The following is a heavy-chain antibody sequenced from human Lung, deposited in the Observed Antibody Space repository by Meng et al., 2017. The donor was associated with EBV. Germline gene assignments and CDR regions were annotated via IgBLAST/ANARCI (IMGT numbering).Heavy chain of an antibody. Sequence: QVRLQGSGPGLVKPSLARALTCTFSGGSISSGGYYWSWIRHHPGKGLEWIGYIYYSGDTDYNPSLKSRVTISMDTSKNQFSLKLSSVTAADTAVYYCARDLHHTKQRYSSSWFFDYWGQGTLVTVSS. CDR3: ARDLHHTKQRYSSSWFFDY. J-gene: IGHJ4*02. CDR2: IYYSGDT. CDR1: GGSISSGGYY. V-gene: IGHV4-31*03. D-gene: IGHD6-13*01.